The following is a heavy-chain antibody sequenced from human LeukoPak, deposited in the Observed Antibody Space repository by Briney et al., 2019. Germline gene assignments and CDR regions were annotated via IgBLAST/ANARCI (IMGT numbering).Heavy chain of an antibody. J-gene: IGHJ5*02. V-gene: IGHV3-74*01. CDR2: IKSDGST. Sequence: GALRLSCAASGFTFSSYWMHWVRQTPGKGLVWVSRIKSDGSTIYADSVKGRFTISRDNAKNTLYLQMNSLRAEDTATYYCARAVTYFYGSVTYDWFDPWGQGTLVTVSS. D-gene: IGHD3-10*01. CDR3: ARAVTYFYGSVTYDWFDP. CDR1: GFTFSSYW.